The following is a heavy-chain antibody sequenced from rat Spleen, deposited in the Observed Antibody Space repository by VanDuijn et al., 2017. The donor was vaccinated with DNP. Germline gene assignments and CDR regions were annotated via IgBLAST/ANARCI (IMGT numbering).Heavy chain of an antibody. D-gene: IGHD1-11*01. J-gene: IGHJ2*01. CDR3: TTDFERGY. V-gene: IGHV5-19*01. CDR2: ISASGGST. CDR1: GFTFSYYG. Sequence: EVQLVESGGGLVQPGRSLKLSCAASGFTFSYYGMAWVRQAPKKGLEWVASISASGGSTSYRDSVKGRFTISRDNAKSILYLQMDSLRSEETATFYCTTDFERGYWGQGVMVTVSS.